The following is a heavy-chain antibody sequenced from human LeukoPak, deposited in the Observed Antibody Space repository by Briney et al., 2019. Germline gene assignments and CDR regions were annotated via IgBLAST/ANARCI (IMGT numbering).Heavy chain of an antibody. V-gene: IGHV3-23*01. CDR3: AKAGDYDDDYVPSFDY. CDR2: ISGSGGST. D-gene: IGHD3-16*01. J-gene: IGHJ4*02. CDR1: GFTFSSYA. Sequence: GGSLRLSCAASGFTFSSYAMSWVRQAPGKGLEWVSAISGSGGSTYYADSVKGRFTISRDNSKNTLYLQMNSLRAEDTAVYYCAKAGDYDDDYVPSFDYWGQGTLVTVSS.